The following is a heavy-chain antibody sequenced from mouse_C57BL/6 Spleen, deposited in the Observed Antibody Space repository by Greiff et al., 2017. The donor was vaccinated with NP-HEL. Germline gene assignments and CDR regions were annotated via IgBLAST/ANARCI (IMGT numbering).Heavy chain of an antibody. CDR1: GYTFTDYE. CDR2: IDPETGGT. J-gene: IGHJ1*03. V-gene: IGHV1-15*01. D-gene: IGHD1-1*01. CDR3: TRRDSSPWYFDV. Sequence: VQLQQSGAELVRPGASVTLSCKASGYTFTDYEMHWVKQTPVHGLEWIGAIDPETGGTAYNQKFKGKAILTADKSSSTAYMELRSLTSEDSAVYYCTRRDSSPWYFDVWGTGTTVTVSS.